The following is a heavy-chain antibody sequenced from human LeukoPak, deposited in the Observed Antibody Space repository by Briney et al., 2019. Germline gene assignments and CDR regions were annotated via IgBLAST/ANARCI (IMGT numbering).Heavy chain of an antibody. J-gene: IGHJ4*02. CDR2: IYSGGST. V-gene: IGHV3-66*01. D-gene: IGHD3-10*01. Sequence: GGSLRLSCAASGFTVSSNYMSWVRQAPGKGLEWVSVIYSGGSTYYADSVKGRFTISRDNSKNTLYLQMNSLRAGDTAVYYCARDRWLGSYYFDYWGQGTLVTVSS. CDR1: GFTVSSNY. CDR3: ARDRWLGSYYFDY.